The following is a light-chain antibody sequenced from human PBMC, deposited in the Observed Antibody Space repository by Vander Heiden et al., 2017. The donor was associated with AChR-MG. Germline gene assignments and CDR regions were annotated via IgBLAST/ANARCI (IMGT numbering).Light chain of an antibody. CDR3: QQYGNSPLT. Sequence: EVVLTQSPDTMSLSPGDRATLSCRASQTVSSTFLAWYQQKPGQAPRLLIHGTSSRATGTPDRFSGSGSGTDFTLTISRLEPEDFAVYYCQQYGNSPLTFGGGTKVEIK. CDR2: GTS. V-gene: IGKV3-20*01. CDR1: QTVSSTF. J-gene: IGKJ4*01.